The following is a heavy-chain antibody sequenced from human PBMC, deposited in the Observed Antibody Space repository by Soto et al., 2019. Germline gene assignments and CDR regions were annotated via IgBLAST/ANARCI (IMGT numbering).Heavy chain of an antibody. CDR3: AKDRARYSSGGYYYYGMDV. CDR1: GFTFSSYG. V-gene: IGHV3-30*18. CDR2: ISYDGSNK. Sequence: QVQLVESGGGVVQPGRSLRLSCAASGFTFSSYGMHWVRQAPGKGLEWVAVISYDGSNKYYADSVKGRFTISRDNSKNTLYLQMNSLRAEDTDVYYCAKDRARYSSGGYYYYGMDVWGQGTTVTVSS. D-gene: IGHD6-19*01. J-gene: IGHJ6*02.